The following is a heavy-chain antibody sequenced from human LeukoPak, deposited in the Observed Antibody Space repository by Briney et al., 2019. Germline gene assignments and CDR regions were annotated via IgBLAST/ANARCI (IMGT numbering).Heavy chain of an antibody. CDR1: RFTFSNYW. V-gene: IGHV3-30*18. CDR3: AKDRVMGYSSSFSYMDV. CDR2: ISYDGSNK. D-gene: IGHD6-6*01. Sequence: GGSLRLSCADSRFTFSNYWMSWVRQAPGKVLEWVAVISYDGSNKYYADSVKGRFTISRDNSKNTLYLQMNSLRAEDTAVYYCAKDRVMGYSSSFSYMDVWGKGTTVTVSS. J-gene: IGHJ6*03.